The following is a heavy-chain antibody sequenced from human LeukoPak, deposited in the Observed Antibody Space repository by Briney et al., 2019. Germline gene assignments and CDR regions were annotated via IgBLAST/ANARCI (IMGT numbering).Heavy chain of an antibody. J-gene: IGHJ4*02. V-gene: IGHV4-59*01. CDR3: AGMRITIPTVRTLDY. CDR2: IYYTGST. CDR1: GGSMSTYY. D-gene: IGHD1-14*01. Sequence: KPSETLSLTCTVSGGSMSTYYWTWIRQPPGKGLEWIGFIYYTGSTNYNPSLKSRVTISVDTSKNQFSLKLSSVTAADTAVYYCAGMRITIPTVRTLDYWGQGTLVTVSS.